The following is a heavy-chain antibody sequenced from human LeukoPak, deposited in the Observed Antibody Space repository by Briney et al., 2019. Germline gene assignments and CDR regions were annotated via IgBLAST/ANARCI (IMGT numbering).Heavy chain of an antibody. CDR1: GFTFSGSA. J-gene: IGHJ6*02. V-gene: IGHV3-73*01. Sequence: PGGSLRLSCAASGFTFSGSAIHWVRQASGKGLEWLGRIRIKPDNYATAYAASVKGRFTISRDDSKNSAYLQMNSLRAEDTAVYYCARGTAKYYYYGMDVWGQGTTVTVSS. D-gene: IGHD1-14*01. CDR3: ARGTAKYYYYGMDV. CDR2: IRIKPDNYAT.